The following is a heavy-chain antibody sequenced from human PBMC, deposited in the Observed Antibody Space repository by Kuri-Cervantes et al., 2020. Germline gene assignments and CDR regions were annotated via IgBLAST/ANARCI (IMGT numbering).Heavy chain of an antibody. CDR2: IHYSGST. J-gene: IGHJ2*01. V-gene: IGHV4-59*01. D-gene: IGHD3-22*01. CDR3: ARARYYDSSGYSVGPNWYFDL. CDR1: GGSISSYY. Sequence: GSLRLSCTVSGGSISSYYWSWIRQPPGKGLEWIGYIHYSGSTNYNPSLKSRVTISVDTSKNQFSLKLSSVTAADTAVYYCARARYYDSSGYSVGPNWYFDLWGRGTLVTVSS.